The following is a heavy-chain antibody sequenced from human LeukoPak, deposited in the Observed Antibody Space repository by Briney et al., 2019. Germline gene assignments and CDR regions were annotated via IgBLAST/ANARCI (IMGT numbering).Heavy chain of an antibody. CDR1: GFTFSTSA. V-gene: IGHV3-23*01. D-gene: IGHD4-23*01. CDR2: IRASDDTT. J-gene: IGHJ1*01. CDR3: AKGSSGNGRYFQH. Sequence: GGSLRLSCEVFGFTFSTSAMSWVRQAPGKGLEWVSGIRASDDTTYYVNSVRGRFTVSRDNSKNTLYLQMNSLRAEDTALYYCAKGSSGNGRYFQHWGQGTLVTVSS.